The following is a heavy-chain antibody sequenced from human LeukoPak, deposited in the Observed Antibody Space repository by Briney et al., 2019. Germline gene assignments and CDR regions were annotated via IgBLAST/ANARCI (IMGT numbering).Heavy chain of an antibody. CDR3: ARVRFSSGWYIAFDI. J-gene: IGHJ3*02. CDR1: GYTFTSYY. V-gene: IGHV1-46*01. D-gene: IGHD6-19*01. CDR2: INPSGGST. Sequence: ASVKVSCKASGYTFTSYYMQWVRQAPGQGLEWMGIINPSGGSTTYAQKSQGRVTMTRDTSTTTVYMELSSLRSEDTAVYYCARVRFSSGWYIAFDIWGQGTMVTVSS.